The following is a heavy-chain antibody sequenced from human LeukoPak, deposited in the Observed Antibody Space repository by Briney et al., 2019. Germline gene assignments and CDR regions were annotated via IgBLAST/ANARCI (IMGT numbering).Heavy chain of an antibody. CDR1: GFTFSSYA. CDR3: ARAGYCSSTSCSQTYYYYGMDV. D-gene: IGHD2-2*01. CDR2: ISGSGDST. Sequence: GGSLRLSCAASGFTFSSYAMSWVRQAPGKGLEWVSGISGSGDSTYYADSVKGRFTISRDNSKNTLYLQMNSLRAEDTAVYYCARAGYCSSTSCSQTYYYYGMDVWGQGTTVTVSS. J-gene: IGHJ6*02. V-gene: IGHV3-23*01.